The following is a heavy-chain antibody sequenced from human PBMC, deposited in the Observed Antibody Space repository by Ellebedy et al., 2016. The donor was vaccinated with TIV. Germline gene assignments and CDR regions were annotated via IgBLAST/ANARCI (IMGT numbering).Heavy chain of an antibody. D-gene: IGHD2/OR15-2a*01. CDR1: GFTFSSYW. CDR3: ANIWYGRSVDPFDI. V-gene: IGHV3-74*01. J-gene: IGHJ4*02. CDR2: ISSDGSTT. Sequence: GESLKISCAASGFTFSSYWMHWVRQAPGKGLVWVSRISSDGSTTVYADSVKGRFTISRDNAKNTLYLQMNSLRAEDTAVYYCANIWYGRSVDPFDIWGQGTLVTVSS.